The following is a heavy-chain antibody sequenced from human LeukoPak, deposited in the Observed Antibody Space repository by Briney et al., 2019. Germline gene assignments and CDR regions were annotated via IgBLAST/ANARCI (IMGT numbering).Heavy chain of an antibody. Sequence: GSGGSTYYADSVKGRFTISRDNSKNTLYLQMNSLRAEDTAVYYCAKDQDYYGSGSPFDYWGQGTLVTVSS. J-gene: IGHJ4*02. D-gene: IGHD3-10*01. CDR2: GSGGST. CDR3: AKDQDYYGSGSPFDY. V-gene: IGHV3-23*01.